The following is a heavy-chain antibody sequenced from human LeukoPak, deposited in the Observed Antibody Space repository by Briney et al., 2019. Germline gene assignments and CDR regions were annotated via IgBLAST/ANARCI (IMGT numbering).Heavy chain of an antibody. CDR3: ARDLIRLGESAWFDP. J-gene: IGHJ5*02. D-gene: IGHD3-16*01. Sequence: ASVKVSCKASGYTFTGYYMHWVRQAPGQGLEWMGWINPNSGGTNYAQKFQGRVTMTRDTSISTAYMELSRLRSDDTAVHYCARDLIRLGESAWFDPWGQGTLVTVSS. CDR2: INPNSGGT. CDR1: GYTFTGYY. V-gene: IGHV1-2*02.